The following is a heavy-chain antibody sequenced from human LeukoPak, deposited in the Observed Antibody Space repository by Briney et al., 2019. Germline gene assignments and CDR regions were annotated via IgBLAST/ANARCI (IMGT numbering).Heavy chain of an antibody. CDR2: IIPIFGTA. J-gene: IGHJ4*02. Sequence: SVKVSCKASGYTFTSYDINWVRQAPGQGLEWMGGIIPIFGTANYAQNFQGRVTITTDESTSTAYMEVSSLRSEDTAVYYCGRKAGDCGGGICYSIDYWGQGTLVTVSS. CDR1: GYTFTSYD. V-gene: IGHV1-69*05. D-gene: IGHD2-15*01. CDR3: GRKAGDCGGGICYSIDY.